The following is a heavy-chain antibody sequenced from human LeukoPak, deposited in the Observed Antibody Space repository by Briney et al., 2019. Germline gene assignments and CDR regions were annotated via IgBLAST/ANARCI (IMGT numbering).Heavy chain of an antibody. D-gene: IGHD3-3*01. J-gene: IGHJ4*02. CDR3: ATAGRISNFKVAPYDFEY. CDR2: LDPEDGET. Sequence: ASVKVSCKVSGYTLTELSMHWVRQAPGKGLEWMGGLDPEDGETIYAQKFQGRVTMTEDTYRDTAYMELTSLRSEDTAVYYCATAGRISNFKVAPYDFEYWGQGTLVIVSS. V-gene: IGHV1-24*01. CDR1: GYTLTELS.